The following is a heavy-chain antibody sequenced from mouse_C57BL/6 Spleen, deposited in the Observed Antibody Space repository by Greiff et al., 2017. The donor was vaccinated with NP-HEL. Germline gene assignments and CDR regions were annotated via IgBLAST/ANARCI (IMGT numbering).Heavy chain of an antibody. V-gene: IGHV1-72*01. J-gene: IGHJ3*01. Sequence: QQSCKASGYTFTSYWMHWVKQRPGRGLEWIGRIDPNSGGTKYNEKFKSKATLTVDKPSSTAYMQLSSLTSEDSAVYYCAKGYDDQAWFAYWGQGTLVTVSA. CDR1: GYTFTSYW. D-gene: IGHD2-2*01. CDR3: AKGYDDQAWFAY. CDR2: IDPNSGGT.